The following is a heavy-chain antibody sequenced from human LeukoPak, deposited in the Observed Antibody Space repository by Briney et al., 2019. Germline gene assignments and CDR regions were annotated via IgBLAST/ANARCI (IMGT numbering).Heavy chain of an antibody. J-gene: IGHJ4*02. CDR3: ARDLSSVPTR. D-gene: IGHD3-10*01. CDR2: ISSSSRTI. V-gene: IGHV3-48*02. Sequence: GGSLRLSCAASGFTFSSHSMNWVRQAPGKGLEWVSYISSSSRTIHYADSVKGRFTISRDNAKNSLYLQMNSLRDEDTAVYYCARDLSSVPTRWGQGTLVTVSS. CDR1: GFTFSSHS.